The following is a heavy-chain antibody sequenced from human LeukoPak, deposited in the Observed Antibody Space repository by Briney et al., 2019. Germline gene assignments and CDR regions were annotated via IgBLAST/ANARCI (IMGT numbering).Heavy chain of an antibody. Sequence: GGSLRLSGAASGFTFSSYAMHWVRQAPGKGLEWVAVISYDGSNKYYADSVKGRFTISRDNSKNTLYLQMNSLRAEDTAVYYCARDRTRWDIVVVPAAIFDYWGQGTLVTVSS. CDR3: ARDRTRWDIVVVPAAIFDY. J-gene: IGHJ4*02. CDR1: GFTFSSYA. D-gene: IGHD2-2*02. V-gene: IGHV3-30-3*01. CDR2: ISYDGSNK.